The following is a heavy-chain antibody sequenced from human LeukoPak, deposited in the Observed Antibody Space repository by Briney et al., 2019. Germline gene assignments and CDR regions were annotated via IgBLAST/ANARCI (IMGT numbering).Heavy chain of an antibody. Sequence: ASVKVSCKASGYTFTGYYMHWVRQAPGQGPEWMGWINPNSGGTNYAQKFQGRVTMTRDTSISTAYMELSRLRSDDTAVYYCARGPPATPYSCSSGWFDPWGQGTLVTVSS. CDR1: GYTFTGYY. J-gene: IGHJ5*02. V-gene: IGHV1-2*02. CDR3: ARGPPATPYSCSSGWFDP. CDR2: INPNSGGT. D-gene: IGHD6-6*01.